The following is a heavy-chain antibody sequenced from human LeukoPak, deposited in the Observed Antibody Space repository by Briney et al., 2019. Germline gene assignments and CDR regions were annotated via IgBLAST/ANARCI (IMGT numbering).Heavy chain of an antibody. CDR2: ISGSGGST. J-gene: IGHJ3*02. V-gene: IGHV3-23*01. D-gene: IGHD3-22*01. CDR3: AKSPYYDSSGYSPIAFDI. CDR1: GFPFTSYA. Sequence: PGGSLRLSCAASGFPFTSYAMSWVRQAPGKGLEWVSAISGSGGSTYYADSVKGRFTISRDNSKNTLYLQMNSLRAEDTAVYYCAKSPYYDSSGYSPIAFDIWGQGTMVTVSS.